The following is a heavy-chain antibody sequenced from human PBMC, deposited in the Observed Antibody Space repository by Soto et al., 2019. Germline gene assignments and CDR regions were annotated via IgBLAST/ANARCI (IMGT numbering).Heavy chain of an antibody. Sequence: PVGSLRLSCAASGFTFRTYDMHWVRQAPGKGLEWVALISYDGSNEYYAGSVKGRFTVSRDNSKNTLYLQMSSLRPEDTAVYYCAKGRDSSGYYYAYWGQGALVTVS. CDR2: ISYDGSNE. V-gene: IGHV3-30*18. J-gene: IGHJ4*02. CDR3: AKGRDSSGYYYAY. CDR1: GFTFRTYD. D-gene: IGHD3-22*01.